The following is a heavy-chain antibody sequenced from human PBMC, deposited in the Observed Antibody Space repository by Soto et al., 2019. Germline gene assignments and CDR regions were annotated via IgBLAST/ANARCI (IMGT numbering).Heavy chain of an antibody. J-gene: IGHJ5*02. D-gene: IGHD3-10*01. V-gene: IGHV3-30*02. CDR1: GCTFISYG. Sequence: GGSLRLSCRTSGCTFISYGMRWVRQAPGKGPEWVAFISNDGSKTDYADSVKGRFTISRDNSKNTLYLQMNSLRAEDMAVYYCAKDGGSAPFDPWGQGTLVTVSS. CDR3: AKDGGSAPFDP. CDR2: ISNDGSKT.